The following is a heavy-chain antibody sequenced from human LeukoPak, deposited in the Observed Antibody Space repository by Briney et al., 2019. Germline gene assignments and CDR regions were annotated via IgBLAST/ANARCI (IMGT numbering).Heavy chain of an antibody. Sequence: ASVKVSCKASGYTFTNYYLNWVRQAPGQGLEWMGIINPSGGRSGDSTTYAQRFQGRVTMTRDTSTSTVYMELGNLRSEDTAIYYCARGGYIYGSFDNWGQGTLVTVSS. J-gene: IGHJ4*02. CDR2: INPSGGRSGDST. V-gene: IGHV1-46*01. CDR3: ARGGYIYGSFDN. CDR1: GYTFTNYY. D-gene: IGHD5-18*01.